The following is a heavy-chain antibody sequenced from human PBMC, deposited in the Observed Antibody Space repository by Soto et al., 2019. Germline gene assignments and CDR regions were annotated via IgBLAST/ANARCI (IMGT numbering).Heavy chain of an antibody. D-gene: IGHD1-26*01. CDR2: ISGSGGST. V-gene: IGHV3-23*01. J-gene: IGHJ4*02. CDR3: AKGPKATGSCGLGDY. Sequence: EVQLLESGGGLVQPGGSLRLSCAASGFTFSSYAMSWVRQAPGKGLEWVSAISGSGGSTYYADSVKGRFTISRDNSKNTLYLQMSSLRAEDTAVYYCAKGPKATGSCGLGDYWGQGTLVTVSS. CDR1: GFTFSSYA.